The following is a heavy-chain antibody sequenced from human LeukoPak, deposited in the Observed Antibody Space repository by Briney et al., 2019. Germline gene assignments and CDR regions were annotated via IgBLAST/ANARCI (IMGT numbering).Heavy chain of an antibody. V-gene: IGHV5-51*01. CDR3: ARGGSSHWYEFDS. CDR2: IYAADSDT. CDR1: GYTFTNYW. Sequence: GESLKISCKGSGYTFTNYWIGWVRQMPGKGLEWMGIIYAADSDTKYSPSFQGQVTISADKSISTAYLQWSSLKASDTAIYYCARGGSSHWYEFDSWGKGTLVTVSS. D-gene: IGHD6-19*01. J-gene: IGHJ4*02.